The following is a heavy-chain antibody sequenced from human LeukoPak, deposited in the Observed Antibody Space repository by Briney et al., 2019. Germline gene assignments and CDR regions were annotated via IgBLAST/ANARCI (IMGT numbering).Heavy chain of an antibody. Sequence: GGSLRLSCAASGFTFSSHSIHCVRQAPGKGLEWVALISNDGRQYYADSVKGRFTITRDNSKNTVYLHMNSLSVEDTAVYFCARDGGYTNGHPFDYWGQGTLVTVSS. CDR2: ISNDGRQ. CDR1: GFTFSSHS. V-gene: IGHV3-30*04. J-gene: IGHJ4*02. D-gene: IGHD2-8*01. CDR3: ARDGGYTNGHPFDY.